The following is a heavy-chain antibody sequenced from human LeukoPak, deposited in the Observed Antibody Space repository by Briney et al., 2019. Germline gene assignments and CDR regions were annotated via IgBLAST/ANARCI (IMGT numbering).Heavy chain of an antibody. D-gene: IGHD4-11*01. CDR3: AKGSRGTVTNGDWFDS. CDR2: IYSGGST. CDR1: GFTVSSNH. J-gene: IGHJ5*01. Sequence: PGGSLRLSCAASGFTVSSNHMSWVRQAPGKGLEWVSVIYSGGSTYYSDSVKGRFTISRDNAKNSLYLQMNSLRPEDMALYYCAKGSRGTVTNGDWFDSWGQGTLVTVSS. V-gene: IGHV3-53*05.